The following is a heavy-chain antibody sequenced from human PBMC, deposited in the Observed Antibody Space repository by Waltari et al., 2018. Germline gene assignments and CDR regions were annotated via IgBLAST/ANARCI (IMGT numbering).Heavy chain of an antibody. CDR1: GYIFINYY. CDR2: VNPDTGNA. D-gene: IGHD6-6*01. Sequence: QVVLVQSGAEVKKPGASVKVPCKPSGYIFINYYLHWVRQAPGQGPEWMGWVNPDTGNANYAHKFWGRVTMTWDTSSNTAFMDLRDLKSDDTAVYYCVRDRTTVAARPGDYWGQGTLVTVSS. CDR3: VRDRTTVAARPGDY. J-gene: IGHJ4*02. V-gene: IGHV1-2*07.